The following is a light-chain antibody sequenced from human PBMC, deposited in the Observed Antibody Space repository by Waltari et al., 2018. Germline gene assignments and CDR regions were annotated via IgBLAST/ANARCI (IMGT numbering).Light chain of an antibody. CDR3: QQNNRNPPT. J-gene: IGKJ1*01. Sequence: DIQITQSPSSLSASVGDRVALTCRASQNIGNYLNWFQQKPGKAPKLLVHGASNLQSGVPSRFRGSGSGTDFTLTIDSLQSEDFATYYCQQNNRNPPTFGQGTKVDI. CDR1: QNIGNY. CDR2: GAS. V-gene: IGKV1-39*01.